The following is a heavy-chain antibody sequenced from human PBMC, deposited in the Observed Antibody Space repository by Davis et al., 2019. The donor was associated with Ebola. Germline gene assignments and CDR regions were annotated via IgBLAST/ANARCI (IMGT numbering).Heavy chain of an antibody. V-gene: IGHV1-18*04. CDR1: GYTFTNYG. CDR2: ISGFNTNT. Sequence: ASVKVSCKSSGYTFTNYGLVWVRQAPGLGLEWMGWISGFNTNTNFAQKFQGRVTVSKDTSTNTAYMDLRSLTSDDTAISYCARAPNYDVLTGTSSYYFDYWGQGTLVTVSS. CDR3: ARAPNYDVLTGTSSYYFDY. D-gene: IGHD3-9*01. J-gene: IGHJ4*02.